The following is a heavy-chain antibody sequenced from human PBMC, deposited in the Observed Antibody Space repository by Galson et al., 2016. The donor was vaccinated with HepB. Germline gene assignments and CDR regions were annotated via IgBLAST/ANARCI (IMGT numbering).Heavy chain of an antibody. D-gene: IGHD2/OR15-2a*01. Sequence: SLRLSCAASGFTFSSYTMNWVRRSPGKGLVWVARLNSDGTTQRYADSVKGRFTVSRDNARKTVYLQMNSLRVDDTAVYFCARDGLNSPAFEKWGQGTLVTVSP. V-gene: IGHV3-74*01. CDR1: GFTFSSYT. CDR3: ARDGLNSPAFEK. J-gene: IGHJ4*02. CDR2: LNSDGTTQ.